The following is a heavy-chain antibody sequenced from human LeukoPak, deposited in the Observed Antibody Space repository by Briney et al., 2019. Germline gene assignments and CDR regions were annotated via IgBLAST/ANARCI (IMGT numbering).Heavy chain of an antibody. Sequence: PSETLSLTCAVSTDSITSNWWSWVRQPPGKGLEWIGEVHKSGSTNYYPSLQSRVTISIDKSKNQIALELTSVTAADTAVYYCAKEIVGAPTPGAYWGQGILVAVSS. CDR2: VHKSGST. CDR1: TDSITSNW. CDR3: AKEIVGAPTPGAY. D-gene: IGHD1-26*01. J-gene: IGHJ4*02. V-gene: IGHV4-4*02.